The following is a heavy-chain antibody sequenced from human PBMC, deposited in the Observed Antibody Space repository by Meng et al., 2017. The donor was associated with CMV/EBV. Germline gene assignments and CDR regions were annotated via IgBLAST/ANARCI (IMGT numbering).Heavy chain of an antibody. CDR3: ARSPTFTYCGGDCYLAYFDY. D-gene: IGHD2-21*01. V-gene: IGHV5-51*01. J-gene: IGHJ4*02. CDR2: IYPGDSDT. CDR1: GYSFTSYW. Sequence: GESLKISCKGFGYSFTSYWIGWVRQMPGKGLEWMGIIYPGDSDTRYSPSFQGQVTISADKSISTAYLKWSSLKASDTAMYYCARSPTFTYCGGDCYLAYFDYWGQGTLVTVSS.